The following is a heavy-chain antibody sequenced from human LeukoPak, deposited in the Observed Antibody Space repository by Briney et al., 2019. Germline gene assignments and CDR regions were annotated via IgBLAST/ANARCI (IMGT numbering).Heavy chain of an antibody. D-gene: IGHD3-10*01. CDR1: GFIFPNAW. J-gene: IGHJ1*01. Sequence: PGGSLRLSRAASGFIFPNAWMHWVRQAPGKGLEWVGRIKNKNSGRTTNYIAPVKGRFTISRDDSRNTLYLEMDSLKTEDTAVYYCVTDGGLLPYYFTYWGQGTLVTVSS. CDR3: VTDGGLLPYYFTY. CDR2: IKNKNSGRTT. V-gene: IGHV3-15*01.